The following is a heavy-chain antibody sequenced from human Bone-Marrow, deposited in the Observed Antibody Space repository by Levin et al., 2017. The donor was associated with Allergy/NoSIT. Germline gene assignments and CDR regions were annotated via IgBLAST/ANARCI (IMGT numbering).Heavy chain of an antibody. V-gene: IGHV3-21*01. CDR1: GFVFSNYD. Sequence: PGGSLRLSCAASGFVFSNYDMNWVRQAPGKGLEWVSYISLSSTYIFYSDSVKGRFTISRDNAKKSLFLQMNNLRPEDTGVYYCATETVTSSEVLGYWGQGTLVSVSS. D-gene: IGHD4-17*01. J-gene: IGHJ4*02. CDR2: ISLSSTYI. CDR3: ATETVTSSEVLGY.